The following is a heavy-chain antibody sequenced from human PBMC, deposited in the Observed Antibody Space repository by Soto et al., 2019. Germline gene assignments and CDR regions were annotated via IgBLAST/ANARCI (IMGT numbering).Heavy chain of an antibody. CDR1: GFSLTTSGVG. Sequence: ESGPTQVKPRQTLTLTCTFSGFSLTTSGVGVGWIRQSPGKAPEWLALIYWDDDKRYSPSLESRLTITKDTSKNQVVLTMADLDPADTATYYCAHRVLRTVFGLVTTTAIYFDFWGQGTPVAVSS. J-gene: IGHJ4*02. CDR3: AHRVLRTVFGLVTTTAIYFDF. D-gene: IGHD3-3*01. V-gene: IGHV2-5*02. CDR2: IYWDDDK.